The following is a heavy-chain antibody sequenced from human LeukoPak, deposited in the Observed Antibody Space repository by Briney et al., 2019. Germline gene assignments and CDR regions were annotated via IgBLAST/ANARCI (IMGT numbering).Heavy chain of an antibody. CDR2: IYSSGST. Sequence: SETLSLTCTVSGDSISTHYWSWIRQPPGKGLEWIGLIYSSGSTLFNPSLKSRVAMSVDLTKNQLSLKLTSVTAADTAMYYCARKDGDYWGRGTLVTVSS. J-gene: IGHJ4*02. CDR3: ARKDGDY. V-gene: IGHV4-4*07. CDR1: GDSISTHY.